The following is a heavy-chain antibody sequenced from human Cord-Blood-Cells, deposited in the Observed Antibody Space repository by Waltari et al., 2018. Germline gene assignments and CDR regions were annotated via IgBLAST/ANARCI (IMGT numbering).Heavy chain of an antibody. D-gene: IGHD3-16*01. V-gene: IGHV4-39*01. CDR3: ARMGDYAFDI. CDR2: IYYSGST. J-gene: IGHJ3*02. Sequence: QLQLQESGPGLVKPSETLSLTCTVPGGSISRSSYYWGWIRQPPGKGLEWIGSIYYSGSTYYNPSLKSRVTISVDTSKNQFSLKLSSVTAADTAVYYCARMGDYAFDIWGQGTMVTVSS. CDR1: GGSISRSSYY.